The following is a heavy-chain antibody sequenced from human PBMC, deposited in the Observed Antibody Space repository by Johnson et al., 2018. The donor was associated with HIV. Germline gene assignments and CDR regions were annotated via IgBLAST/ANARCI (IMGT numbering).Heavy chain of an antibody. CDR1: GFTFDDYG. D-gene: IGHD1-26*01. V-gene: IGHV3-30*18. Sequence: VQLVESGGGVVRPRGSLRLSCAASGFTFDDYGMSWVRQVPGKGLEWVAVISYDGSNKYYADSVKGRFTISRDNSKNTLYLQMNSLRAEDTAVYYCAKERVWELRGGADAFDIWGQGTMVTVSS. CDR2: ISYDGSNK. J-gene: IGHJ3*02. CDR3: AKERVWELRGGADAFDI.